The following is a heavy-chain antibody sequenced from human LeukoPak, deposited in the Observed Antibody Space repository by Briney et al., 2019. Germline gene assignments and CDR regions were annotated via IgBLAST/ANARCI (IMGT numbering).Heavy chain of an antibody. CDR2: IYTSGST. V-gene: IGHV4-61*02. Sequence: PSETLSLTYTVSGGSISSGSYYWSWIRQPAGKGLEWIGRIYTSGSTNYNPSLKSRVTISIDTSKNQFSLKLSSVTAADTAVYYCARSHYGSGTYYYFDYWGQGTLVTVSS. CDR3: ARSHYGSGTYYYFDY. D-gene: IGHD3-10*01. CDR1: GGSISSGSYY. J-gene: IGHJ4*02.